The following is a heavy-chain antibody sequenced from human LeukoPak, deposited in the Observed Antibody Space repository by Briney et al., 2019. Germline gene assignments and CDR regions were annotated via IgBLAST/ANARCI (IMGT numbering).Heavy chain of an antibody. CDR1: GFTFDDYG. CDR3: AKDAGLIVGNYYFDY. Sequence: GGSLRLSCAASGFTFDDYGMSWVRQAPGKGLEWVSSLSYSGDTTYYADSVKGRFTISRDTSRNTLYLQMNSLRAEDTAVYYCAKDAGLIVGNYYFDYWGQGTLVTVSS. CDR2: LSYSGDTT. J-gene: IGHJ4*02. D-gene: IGHD3-16*02. V-gene: IGHV3-23*01.